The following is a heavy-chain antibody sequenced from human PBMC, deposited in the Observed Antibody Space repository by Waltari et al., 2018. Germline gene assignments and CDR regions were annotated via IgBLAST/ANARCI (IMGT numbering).Heavy chain of an antibody. CDR2: INHSGST. D-gene: IGHD3-16*02. V-gene: IGHV4-34*01. CDR3: ARGRGYDYVWGSYRPQAYYFDY. CDR1: GRSFSGYY. Sequence: QVQLQQWGAGLLKPSETLSLTCAVYGRSFSGYYWSWIRQPPGKGLEWIGEINHSGSTNYNPSLKSRVTISVDTSKNQFSLKLSSVTAADTAVYYCARGRGYDYVWGSYRPQAYYFDYWGQGTLVTVSS. J-gene: IGHJ4*02.